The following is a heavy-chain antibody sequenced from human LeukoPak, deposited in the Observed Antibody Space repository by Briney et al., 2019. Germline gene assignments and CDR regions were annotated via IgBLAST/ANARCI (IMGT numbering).Heavy chain of an antibody. CDR1: GDSVSSNSAA. Sequence: SRTLSLTCGISGDSVSSNSAAWNWIRQSPSRGLEWLGRTYYRSKWYNDYAFSVKSRITINPDTSKNQFSLQLNSVTPEDTAIYYCARDLLSHDYGEYVGLFDYWGQGTLVTVSS. CDR2: TYYRSKWYN. CDR3: ARDLLSHDYGEYVGLFDY. V-gene: IGHV6-1*01. J-gene: IGHJ4*02. D-gene: IGHD4-17*01.